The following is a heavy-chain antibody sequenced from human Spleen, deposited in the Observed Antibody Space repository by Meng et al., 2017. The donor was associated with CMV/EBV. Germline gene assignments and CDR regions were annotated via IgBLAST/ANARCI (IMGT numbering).Heavy chain of an antibody. D-gene: IGHD1-7*01. J-gene: IGHJ4*02. V-gene: IGHV4-39*07. CDR3: ASYDTGTGSFDY. CDR2: MYYSGST. Sequence: SETLSLTCSVSGGSISSNTYYWGWIRQPPGKGLEWIGSMYYSGSTYYNPSLKSRVTISVDMSRNQFSLKLTSVTAADTAVYYCASYDTGTGSFDYWGQGTRVTVSS. CDR1: GGSISSNTYY.